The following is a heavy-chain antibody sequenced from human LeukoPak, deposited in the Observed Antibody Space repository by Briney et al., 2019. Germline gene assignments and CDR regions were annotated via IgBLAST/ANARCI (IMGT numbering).Heavy chain of an antibody. CDR1: GFTFSSYS. CDR2: IYYSGST. Sequence: PGGSLRLSCAASGFTFSSYSMNWIRQPPGKGLERIGYIYYSGSTYYNPSLKSRVTISVDTSKNQFSLKLSSVTAADTAVYYCARVNWGGPLIWGQGTMVTVSS. D-gene: IGHD3-10*01. CDR3: ARVNWGGPLI. J-gene: IGHJ3*02. V-gene: IGHV4-59*12.